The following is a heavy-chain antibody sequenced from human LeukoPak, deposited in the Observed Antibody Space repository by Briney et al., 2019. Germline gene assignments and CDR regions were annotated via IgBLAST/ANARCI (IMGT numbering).Heavy chain of an antibody. D-gene: IGHD1-7*01. Sequence: PGGSLRLSCAASGFTFSNAWMSWVRQAPGKGLEWVGRIKSKTDGGTTDYAAPVKGRFTISRDDSKNTAYLQMNSLKTEDTAVYYCTLTGTKGNWFDPWGQGTLVTVSS. CDR3: TLTGTKGNWFDP. J-gene: IGHJ5*02. CDR1: GFTFSNAW. CDR2: IKSKTDGGTT. V-gene: IGHV3-15*01.